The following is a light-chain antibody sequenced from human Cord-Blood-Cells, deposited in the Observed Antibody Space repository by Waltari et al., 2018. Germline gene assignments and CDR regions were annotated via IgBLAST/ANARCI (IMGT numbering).Light chain of an antibody. V-gene: IGKV1-33*01. CDR3: QQYDNLPYS. CDR2: DAS. CDR1: QDISNY. Sequence: DIQMTHSPSSLPASVGGRVTITCQASQDISNYLNWYQQKPAKAPKLLIYDASNLETGVPSRFSGSGSGTDFSFTISSLQPEDIATYYCQQYDNLPYSFGQGTKLEIK. J-gene: IGKJ2*03.